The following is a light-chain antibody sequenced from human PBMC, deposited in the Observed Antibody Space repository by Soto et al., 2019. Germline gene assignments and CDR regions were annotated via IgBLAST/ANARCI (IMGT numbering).Light chain of an antibody. V-gene: IGKV3-11*01. Sequence: EIVLTQSPATLSLSPGERATLSCRASQSVSTFLALFQQKPGQPPRLLIYNASNRTTGIPARFSGSGSGTDFTLTICSLEPEDFAVYYYQQRGDWPPITFGQGTKVDIK. CDR2: NAS. CDR3: QQRGDWPPIT. J-gene: IGKJ1*01. CDR1: QSVSTF.